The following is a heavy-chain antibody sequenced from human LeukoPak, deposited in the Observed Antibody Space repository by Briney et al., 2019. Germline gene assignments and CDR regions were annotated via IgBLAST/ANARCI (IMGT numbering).Heavy chain of an antibody. Sequence: ASVKVSCKASGYTLTGYYIHWVRQAPGQGLEWMGLINPNSGGTNYAQKFQGRVTLTKDTSITTGYMELSSLRSDDTAVYYCARDLSGSYDYWGQGTLVTVSS. CDR1: GYTLTGYY. CDR2: INPNSGGT. V-gene: IGHV1-2*02. CDR3: ARDLSGSYDY. D-gene: IGHD1-26*01. J-gene: IGHJ4*02.